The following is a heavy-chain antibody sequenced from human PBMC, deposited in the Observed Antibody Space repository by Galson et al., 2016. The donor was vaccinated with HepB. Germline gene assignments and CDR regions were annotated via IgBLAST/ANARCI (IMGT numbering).Heavy chain of an antibody. J-gene: IGHJ6*04. CDR1: GFTFSNSG. D-gene: IGHD1-26*01. CDR2: ISRSGDST. CDR3: VQGSTAPAV. Sequence: SLRLSCAASGFTFSNSGMTWVRQAPGKGLEVVSSISRSGDSTDYADSVKGRFTISRDNSKNTLSLQVNSLTADDTAIYYCVQGSTAPAVWGKGTTVTVSS. V-gene: IGHV3-23*01.